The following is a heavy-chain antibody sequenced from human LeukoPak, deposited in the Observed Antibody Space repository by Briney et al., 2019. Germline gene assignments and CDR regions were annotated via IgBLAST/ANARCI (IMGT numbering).Heavy chain of an antibody. CDR3: AKSGSSSWFLDY. CDR2: IRQDGSVN. D-gene: IGHD6-13*01. CDR1: GFTFSSYW. Sequence: PGGSLRLSCEASGFTFSSYWMSWVRQAPGKGLEWVATIRQDGSVNHYVDSVKGRFTVSRDNAKNSLYLQMNSLRAEDTAVYYCAKSGSSSWFLDYWGQGTLVTVSS. J-gene: IGHJ4*02. V-gene: IGHV3-7*01.